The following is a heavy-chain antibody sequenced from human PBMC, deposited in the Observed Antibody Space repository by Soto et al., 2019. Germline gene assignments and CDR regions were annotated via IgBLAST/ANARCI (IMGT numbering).Heavy chain of an antibody. CDR2: ISAYNGIT. CDR1: GYTFTTYG. Sequence: GASVKVSCKASGYTFTTYGINWVRQAPGQGLEWVGWISAYNGITRYSEKLQGRVTLTTDTSTTTAYMDLRSLTSDDTAVYYCARGRVEVRPGWFDPWRQGALVTVST. J-gene: IGHJ5*02. CDR3: ARGRVEVRPGWFDP. V-gene: IGHV1-18*04. D-gene: IGHD3-10*01.